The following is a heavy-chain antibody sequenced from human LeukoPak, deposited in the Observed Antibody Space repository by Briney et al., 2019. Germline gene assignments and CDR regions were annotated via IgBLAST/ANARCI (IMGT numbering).Heavy chain of an antibody. J-gene: IGHJ4*02. CDR1: GGTFSNYA. CDR3: ARDSPTNYYDAG. Sequence: SVKVSCKASGGTFSNYAITWVRQAPGQGLEWMGGIIPMFDTGNYAEKFQGRVTITADKSTSTAYMELSSLRSEDTAVYYCARDSPTNYYDAGWGQGTLVTVSS. V-gene: IGHV1-69*06. CDR2: IIPMFDTG. D-gene: IGHD3-22*01.